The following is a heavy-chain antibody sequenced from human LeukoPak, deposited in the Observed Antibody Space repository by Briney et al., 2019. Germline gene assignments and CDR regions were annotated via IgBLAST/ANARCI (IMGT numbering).Heavy chain of an antibody. CDR3: AREYSSGWYRSNWFDP. V-gene: IGHV3-30*04. J-gene: IGHJ5*02. CDR2: ISYDGSNK. Sequence: GRSLRLSCAASGFTFSSYAMHWVRQAPGKGLEWVAVISYDGSNKYYADSVKGRFTISRDNSKNTLYLQMNSLRAEDTAVYYRAREYSSGWYRSNWFDPWGQGTLVTVSS. CDR1: GFTFSSYA. D-gene: IGHD6-19*01.